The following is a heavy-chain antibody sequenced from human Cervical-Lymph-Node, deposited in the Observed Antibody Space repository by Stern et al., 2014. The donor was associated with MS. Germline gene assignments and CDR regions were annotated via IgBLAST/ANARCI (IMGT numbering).Heavy chain of an antibody. CDR2: IIPVFGTA. D-gene: IGHD4-17*01. CDR3: ASPVTLTVGAMDV. CDR1: GGTFSTYP. J-gene: IGHJ6*02. Sequence: DQLVESGAEVKKPGSSVKVSCKASGGTFSTYPIIWVRQAPGPGLEWMGGIIPVFGTATYAQKFQGRVTITAADSSSTAYMELSSLRSEDTAVYYCASPVTLTVGAMDVWGQGTTITVSS. V-gene: IGHV1-69*01.